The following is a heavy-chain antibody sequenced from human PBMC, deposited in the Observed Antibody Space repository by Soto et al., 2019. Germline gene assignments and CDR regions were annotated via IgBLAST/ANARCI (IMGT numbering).Heavy chain of an antibody. J-gene: IGHJ4*02. V-gene: IGHV4-59*08. CDR2: IYHSGST. Sequence: QVQLQESGPGLVKPSETLSLTCTVSGDSISSYYWSWIRQPPGKGLEWIGNIYHSGSTNYSPSLKSPVNITLHTSEKQLSLNLTPVTAADTAVYACARHSCRGGSCYLDYWGQGTLVTVSS. CDR3: ARHSCRGGSCYLDY. CDR1: GDSISSYY. D-gene: IGHD2-15*01.